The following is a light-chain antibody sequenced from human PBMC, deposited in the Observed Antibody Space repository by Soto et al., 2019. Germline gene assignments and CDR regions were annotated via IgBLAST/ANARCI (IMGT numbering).Light chain of an antibody. Sequence: QSVLTQPPSVSGAPGQRVIIPCTGSTSNIGAGYDVHWYQQLPGTAPKLLIYRNNNRPSGVPDRFSGSKSGTSASLAITGLQAEDEADYYCQSYDSSLSGVVFGGGTKLTVL. CDR2: RNN. CDR3: QSYDSSLSGVV. J-gene: IGLJ2*01. CDR1: TSNIGAGYD. V-gene: IGLV1-40*01.